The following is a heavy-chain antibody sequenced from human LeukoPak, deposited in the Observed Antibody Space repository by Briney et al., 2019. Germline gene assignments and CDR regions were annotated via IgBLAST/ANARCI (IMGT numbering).Heavy chain of an antibody. Sequence: SETLSLNCAVSGGSINSNNYYWGWIRQPPGKGLEWIGTIYYSGSTYYNPSLKSRVTISFDTSKNQFSLKLTSVTAADTAVYYCARGLGGTSFDYWGQGTLVTVSS. V-gene: IGHV4-39*07. CDR1: GGSINSNNYY. D-gene: IGHD4-23*01. J-gene: IGHJ4*02. CDR3: ARGLGGTSFDY. CDR2: IYYSGST.